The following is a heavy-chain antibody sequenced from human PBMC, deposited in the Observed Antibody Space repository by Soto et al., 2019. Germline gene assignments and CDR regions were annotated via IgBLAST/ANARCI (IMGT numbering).Heavy chain of an antibody. Sequence: GGSLRLSCAASGFTFRSYFMNWVRQAPGKGLQWVAHIGSTGGTIYYADSVKGRFAVSRDNDKNSLYLQLNSLRVDDTAIYYCLRDGGEYHHDVCGQGSAVTVSS. CDR1: GFTFRSYF. J-gene: IGHJ6*02. CDR3: LRDGGEYHHDV. D-gene: IGHD4-17*01. V-gene: IGHV3-11*01. CDR2: IGSTGGTI.